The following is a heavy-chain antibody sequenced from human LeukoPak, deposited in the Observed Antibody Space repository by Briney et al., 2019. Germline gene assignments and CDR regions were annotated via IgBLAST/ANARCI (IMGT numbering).Heavy chain of an antibody. CDR3: AKPGETSNYYFDS. J-gene: IGHJ4*02. V-gene: IGHV3-23*01. Sequence: GGSLRLSCAGSGFTFRSYAMDWVRQAPGKGLEWVSTISNSGRSTYYADSVKGRFTISRDNSKNTLYLQMNSLRAEDTALYYCAKPGETSNYYFDSWGQGTLVTVSS. D-gene: IGHD1-1*01. CDR1: GFTFRSYA. CDR2: ISNSGRST.